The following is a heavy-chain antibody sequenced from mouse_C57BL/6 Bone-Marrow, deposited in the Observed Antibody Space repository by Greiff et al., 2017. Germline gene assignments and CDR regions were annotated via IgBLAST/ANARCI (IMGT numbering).Heavy chain of an antibody. CDR2: IYPGSGST. CDR1: GYTFTSYW. Sequence: VQLQQPGAELVKPGASVKMSCRASGYTFTSYWITWVKQSPGPGLAWIGDIYPGSGSTNYNEKLNSKATLTVATSSSTAYMQLSSLTSEGSAVYYSARPDYSNYWYFDVWGTGTTVTVSS. J-gene: IGHJ1*03. V-gene: IGHV1-55*01. D-gene: IGHD2-5*01. CDR3: ARPDYSNYWYFDV.